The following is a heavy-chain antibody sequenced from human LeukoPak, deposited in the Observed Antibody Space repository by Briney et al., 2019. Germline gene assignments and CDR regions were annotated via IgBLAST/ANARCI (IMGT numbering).Heavy chain of an antibody. CDR1: GFTFSSYS. V-gene: IGHV3-21*01. CDR3: ARSYTAMVMVDY. D-gene: IGHD5-18*01. J-gene: IGHJ4*02. CDR2: ISSSSSYI. Sequence: PGGSLRLSCAASGFTFSSYSMNWLRQAPGKGLEWVSSISSSSSYIYYADSVKGRFTISRDNAKNSLYLQMNSLRAEDTAVYYCARSYTAMVMVDYWGQGTLVTVSS.